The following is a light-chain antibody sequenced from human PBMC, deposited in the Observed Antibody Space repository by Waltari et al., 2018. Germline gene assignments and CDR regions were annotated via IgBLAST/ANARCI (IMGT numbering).Light chain of an antibody. J-gene: IGKJ4*01. CDR1: QSISNS. V-gene: IGKV1-39*01. CDR2: AAF. Sequence: DIQMTQSPSSLSASVGDRVTITCRASQSISNSLNWYQQKPGKAPKVLIFAAFSLQSGVPSRFSGSGSGTDFTLTISRLQPEDFATYYCHQSYTTPLTFGGGTKVDIK. CDR3: HQSYTTPLT.